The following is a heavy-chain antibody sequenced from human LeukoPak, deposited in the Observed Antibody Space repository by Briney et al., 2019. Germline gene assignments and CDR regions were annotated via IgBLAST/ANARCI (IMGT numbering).Heavy chain of an antibody. CDR3: AISSYASGYSLGDV. J-gene: IGHJ6*02. CDR1: GYRFTTYW. D-gene: IGHD3-22*01. CDR2: IYPDDSDT. Sequence: PGQSLKISCKGSGYRFTTYWIGWVRQMPGKGLEWMGIIYPDDSDTRYSPSFQGQVTISADKSISTAYLQWSSLKASDTAMYYCAISSYASGYSLGDVRGQGTTVTVSS. V-gene: IGHV5-51*01.